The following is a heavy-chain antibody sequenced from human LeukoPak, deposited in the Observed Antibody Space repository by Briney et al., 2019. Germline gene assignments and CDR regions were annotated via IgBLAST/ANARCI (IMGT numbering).Heavy chain of an antibody. D-gene: IGHD5-12*01. V-gene: IGHV3-30*04. CDR2: ISYDGSNE. Sequence: GGSLRLSCAASGFTFSSYVMHWVRQAPGKGLEWVAIISYDGSNEYYADSVKGRFTISRDNSKNTLYLQMNSLKTEDTAVYYCTTDRRRYSGYDFGYWGQGTLVTVSS. CDR1: GFTFSSYV. J-gene: IGHJ4*02. CDR3: TTDRRRYSGYDFGY.